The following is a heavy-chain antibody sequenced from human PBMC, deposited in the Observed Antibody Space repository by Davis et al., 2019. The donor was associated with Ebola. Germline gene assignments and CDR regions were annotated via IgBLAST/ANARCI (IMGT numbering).Heavy chain of an antibody. CDR3: ARGYGSGSYYPRSFDY. D-gene: IGHD3-10*01. CDR1: GYSFTSYW. V-gene: IGHV5-51*01. CDR2: IYPGDSDT. Sequence: KVSCKGSGYSFTSYWIGWVRQMPGKGLEWMGIIYPGDSDTRYSPSFQGQVTIPADKSISTAYLQWSSLKASDTAMYYCARGYGSGSYYPRSFDYWGRGTLVTVSS. J-gene: IGHJ4*02.